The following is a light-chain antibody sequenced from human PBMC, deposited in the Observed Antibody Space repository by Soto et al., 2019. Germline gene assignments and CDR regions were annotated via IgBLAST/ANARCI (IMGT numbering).Light chain of an antibody. J-gene: IGLJ1*01. CDR1: SSNVGSYKL. CDR3: CSSGGSPTYV. CDR2: EVN. Sequence: QSALTQPASVSGSPGQSITISCTATSSNVGSYKLVSWYQQHPGKAPKLMIFEVNKRPSGVSNRFSGSKSGNTASLTISGLKVEDEADYYCCSSGGSPTYVFGNGTKVTVL. V-gene: IGLV2-23*02.